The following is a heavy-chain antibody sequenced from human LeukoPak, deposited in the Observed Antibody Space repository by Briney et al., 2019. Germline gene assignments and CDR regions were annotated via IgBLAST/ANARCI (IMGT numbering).Heavy chain of an antibody. Sequence: ESGPTLVNPTQTLTLACTFSGFSLSTSGMCVSWIRQPPGKALEWLTRIDWDDDKYYSTSLKTRLTISKDTSKDQEVLTMTNMDPVDTATYYCARMSYDSSGYYTRTFDYWGQGTLVTVSS. J-gene: IGHJ4*02. V-gene: IGHV2-70*11. CDR2: IDWDDDK. CDR1: GFSLSTSGMC. CDR3: ARMSYDSSGYYTRTFDY. D-gene: IGHD3-22*01.